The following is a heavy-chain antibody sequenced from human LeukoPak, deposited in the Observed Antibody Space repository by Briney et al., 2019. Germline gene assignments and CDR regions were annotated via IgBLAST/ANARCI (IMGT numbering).Heavy chain of an antibody. D-gene: IGHD2-2*01. Sequence: GGSLRPSCAASGFTFSNFGMHWVRQAPGKGLEWVVLIWYDGSNKYYADSVKGRFTISRDNSKNTLYLQMNSLRAEDTGVYYCARDNYAGYGLDYWGQGTLVTVSS. CDR3: ARDNYAGYGLDY. J-gene: IGHJ4*02. CDR1: GFTFSNFG. CDR2: IWYDGSNK. V-gene: IGHV3-33*01.